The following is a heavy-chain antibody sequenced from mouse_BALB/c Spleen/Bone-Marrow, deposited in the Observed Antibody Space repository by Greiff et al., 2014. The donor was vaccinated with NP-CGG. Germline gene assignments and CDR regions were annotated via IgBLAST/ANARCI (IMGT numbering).Heavy chain of an antibody. CDR2: INPSNGGT. D-gene: IGHD5-1*01. V-gene: IGHV1S81*02. CDR3: TGLPH. CDR1: GYTFTNYY. J-gene: IGHJ4*01. Sequence: QVQLQQSGAELVKPGASVKLSCRASGYTFTNYYMYWVKQRPGQGLEWIGEINPSNGGTNFNEKFKSKATLTVDKSSSTAYMQLSSLTSEDSAVYYCTGLPHWGQGTSVTVSS.